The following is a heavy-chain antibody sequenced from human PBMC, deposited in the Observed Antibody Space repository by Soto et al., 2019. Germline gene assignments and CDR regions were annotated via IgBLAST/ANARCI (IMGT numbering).Heavy chain of an antibody. CDR1: GYTFTGYY. CDR2: INPNSGGT. Sequence: QVQLVQSGAEVKKPGASVKVSCKAPGYTFTGYYMHWVRQAPGQGLEWMGWINPNSGGTNYTQKFQGRVTMTRDTSISTAYMELSRLRSDDTAVYYCARVGRIERYGGGDCYDLGSWGQGTLVTVSS. V-gene: IGHV1-2*02. D-gene: IGHD2-21*02. CDR3: ARVGRIERYGGGDCYDLGS. J-gene: IGHJ5*02.